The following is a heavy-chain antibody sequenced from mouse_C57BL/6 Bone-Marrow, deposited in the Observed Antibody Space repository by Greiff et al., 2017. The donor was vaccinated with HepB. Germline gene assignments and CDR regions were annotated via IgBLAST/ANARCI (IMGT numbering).Heavy chain of an antibody. CDR3: ARGEGY. V-gene: IGHV1-82*01. Sequence: QVQLKESGPELVKPGASVKISCKASGYAFSSSWMNWVKQRPGKGLEWIGRIYPGDGDTNYNGKFKGKATLTADKSSSTAYMQLSSLISEDSAVYFCARGEGYWGEGTTLTVSS. J-gene: IGHJ2*01. CDR1: GYAFSSSW. CDR2: IYPGDGDT.